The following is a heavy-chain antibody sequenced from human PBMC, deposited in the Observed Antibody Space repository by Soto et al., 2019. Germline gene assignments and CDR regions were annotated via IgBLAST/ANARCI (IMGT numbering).Heavy chain of an antibody. CDR1: GGSISSGSYY. CDR3: SSFLQPRNCNSTGSTLRVFDY. D-gene: IGHD3-10*01. CDR2: IYYSGST. J-gene: IGHJ4*02. V-gene: IGHV4-61*01. Sequence: QVQLQESGPGLVKPSETLSLTCTVSGGSISSGSYYWSWIRQPPGKGLEWIGYIYYSGSTNYNPYLKSRVPITVETYKNQVSLKLRSVTAADTAVYYCSSFLQPRNCNSTGSTLRVFDYWGQGTLVTVSS.